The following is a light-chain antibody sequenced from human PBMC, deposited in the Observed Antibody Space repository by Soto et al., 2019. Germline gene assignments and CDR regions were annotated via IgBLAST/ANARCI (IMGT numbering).Light chain of an antibody. CDR1: QSVSSSY. Sequence: EIVLTQSPGTLSLSPGERATLSCSASQSVSSSYLAWYQQKPGQAPRLLIYGASSRATGIPDRFSGSGSGTDFTLTISRLEPEDFAVYYCQQYKAFGQGTKV. CDR2: GAS. J-gene: IGKJ1*01. V-gene: IGKV3-20*01. CDR3: QQYKA.